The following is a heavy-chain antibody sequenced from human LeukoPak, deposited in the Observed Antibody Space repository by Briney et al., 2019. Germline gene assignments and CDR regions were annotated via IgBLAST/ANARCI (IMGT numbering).Heavy chain of an antibody. D-gene: IGHD2-15*01. CDR3: ASLGVVVAALNRFDP. V-gene: IGHV3-21*01. CDR1: GFTFSSYS. J-gene: IGHJ5*02. CDR2: ISSSSSYI. Sequence: PAGSLTLSCAASGFTFSSYSMNWVRQAPGKGLEWISSISSSSSYIYYADSVKGRFTISRDNAKNSLYLQMNSLRAEDTAVYYCASLGVVVAALNRFDPWGQGTLV.